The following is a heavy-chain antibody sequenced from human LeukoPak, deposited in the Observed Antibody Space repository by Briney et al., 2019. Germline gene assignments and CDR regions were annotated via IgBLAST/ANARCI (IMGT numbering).Heavy chain of an antibody. Sequence: GGSLILSCAASGFTFSSHNMIWVRQAPGKGLEWVSSISSSSSYIYYADSVKGRFTISRDNAKNSLYLQMNSLRAEDTAVYYCARGVVPAAIRSGLDYWGQGTLVTVSS. CDR1: GFTFSSHN. CDR3: ARGVVPAAIRSGLDY. CDR2: ISSSSSYI. J-gene: IGHJ4*02. V-gene: IGHV3-21*01. D-gene: IGHD2-2*01.